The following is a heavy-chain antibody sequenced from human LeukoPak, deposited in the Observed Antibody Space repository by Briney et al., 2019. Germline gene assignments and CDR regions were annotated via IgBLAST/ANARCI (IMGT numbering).Heavy chain of an antibody. J-gene: IGHJ6*04. CDR2: ISYDGSHK. V-gene: IGHV3-30*04. Sequence: GRSLRLSCAASGFTFSSYAMHWVRQAPGKGLEWVSVISYDGSHKNYADSVKGRFTISRDNSKNTVYLQMNSLRTENTAVYYCAREGCSSNSCYEEDPDYYYYGMDVWGKGPTVTVSS. CDR3: AREGCSSNSCYEEDPDYYYYGMDV. D-gene: IGHD2-2*01. CDR1: GFTFSSYA.